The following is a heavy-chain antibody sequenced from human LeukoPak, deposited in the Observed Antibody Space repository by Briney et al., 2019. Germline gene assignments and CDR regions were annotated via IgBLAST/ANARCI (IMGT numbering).Heavy chain of an antibody. V-gene: IGHV4-39*07. CDR1: GGSVSTSSYY. CDR3: AGSDLTQDYWDY. J-gene: IGHJ4*02. Sequence: SETLSLTCTVSGGSVSTSSYYWGWIRQPPGKGLEWIGRIYSSGYTYCNPSLKSRANISVDTSKNQFSLKLTSVTAADTAVYYCAGSDLTQDYWDYWGQGTLVTVSS. D-gene: IGHD2-15*01. CDR2: IYSSGYT.